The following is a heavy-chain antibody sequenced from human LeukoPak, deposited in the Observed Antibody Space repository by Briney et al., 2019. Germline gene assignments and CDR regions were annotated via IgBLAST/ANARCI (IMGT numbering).Heavy chain of an antibody. CDR3: GKGGSDSSGYIVY. Sequence: GGSLRLSCAATGFTFSNHGIHWGRHAPGKGLEWVAVIWYDGSEKYYSESVKGRFTISRDNSKNTVSLQMNTLRAEDTAVYFYGKGGSDSSGYIVYCGQGTQVTVSS. CDR2: IWYDGSEK. D-gene: IGHD3-22*01. CDR1: GFTFSNHG. J-gene: IGHJ4*02. V-gene: IGHV3-33*06.